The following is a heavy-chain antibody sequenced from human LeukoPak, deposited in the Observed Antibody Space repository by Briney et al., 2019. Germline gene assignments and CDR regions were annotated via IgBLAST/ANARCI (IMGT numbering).Heavy chain of an antibody. D-gene: IGHD2-2*01. CDR3: VSRYHLPFDY. J-gene: IGHJ4*02. Sequence: GGSLRLSCAASGFTFSSYAMHWVRQAPGKGLEWVAVISYDGSNKYYADSVKGRSTISRDNSKNTLYLQMNSLRPEDTAVYYCVSRYHLPFDYWGQGTLVTVSS. CDR1: GFTFSSYA. V-gene: IGHV3-30-3*01. CDR2: ISYDGSNK.